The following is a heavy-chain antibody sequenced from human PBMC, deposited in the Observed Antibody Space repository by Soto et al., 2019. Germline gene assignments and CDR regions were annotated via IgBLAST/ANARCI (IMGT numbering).Heavy chain of an antibody. Sequence: SETLSLTCTVSGGSISSYYWSWIRQPPGKGLEWIGYIYYSGSTNYNPSLKSRVTISVDTSKNQFSLKLSSVTAADTAVYYCARDSDYGDYLDYWGQGTLVTVSS. CDR2: IYYSGST. CDR1: GGSISSYY. CDR3: ARDSDYGDYLDY. V-gene: IGHV4-59*01. D-gene: IGHD4-17*01. J-gene: IGHJ4*02.